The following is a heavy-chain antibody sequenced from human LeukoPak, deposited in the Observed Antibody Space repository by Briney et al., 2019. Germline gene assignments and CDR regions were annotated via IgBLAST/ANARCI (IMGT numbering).Heavy chain of an antibody. Sequence: GGSPRLSCAASGFTFSSYAMHWVRQAPGKGLEWVAVISYDGSNKYYADSVKGRFTISRDNSKNTLYPQMNSLRAEDTAVYYCARALVEMATPLDYWGQGTLVTVSS. CDR3: ARALVEMATPLDY. D-gene: IGHD5-24*01. V-gene: IGHV3-30-3*01. CDR1: GFTFSSYA. CDR2: ISYDGSNK. J-gene: IGHJ4*02.